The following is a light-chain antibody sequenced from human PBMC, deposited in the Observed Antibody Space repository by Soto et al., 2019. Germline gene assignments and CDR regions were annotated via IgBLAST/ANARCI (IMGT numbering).Light chain of an antibody. Sequence: QSLLTQPASVSGSPGQSITISCTGTSSDFGFYNYVSWYQHHPGKAPKLMIYEVSNRPSGVSYRFSGSKSGNTASLTISGLQAEDEAVYYCSSYTTSSTPVLFGGGTKLTVL. CDR1: SSDFGFYNY. CDR3: SSYTTSSTPVL. V-gene: IGLV2-14*01. J-gene: IGLJ2*01. CDR2: EVS.